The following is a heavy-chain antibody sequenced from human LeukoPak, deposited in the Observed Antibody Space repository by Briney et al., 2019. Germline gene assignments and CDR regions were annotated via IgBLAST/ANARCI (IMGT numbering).Heavy chain of an antibody. CDR1: GFTVSTNY. J-gene: IGHJ6*02. D-gene: IGHD4-17*01. CDR2: IYSGDNT. CDR3: ARSNLNDYGDYYYYYYYGVDV. Sequence: GGSLRLSCAASGFTVSTNYMSWVRQAPGKGLEWVSVIYSGDNTYYADSVKGRFTISRDISKNTLYLQMNGLRAEDTAVYYCARSNLNDYGDYYYYYYYGVDVWGQGTTVTVSS. V-gene: IGHV3-66*01.